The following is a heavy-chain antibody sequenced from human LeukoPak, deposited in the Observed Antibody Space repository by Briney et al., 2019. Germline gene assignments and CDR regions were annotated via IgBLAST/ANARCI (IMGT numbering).Heavy chain of an antibody. CDR1: GYTLTELS. CDR3: ATGDGIKLTDDAFDI. CDR2: FDPEDGET. J-gene: IGHJ3*02. V-gene: IGHV1-24*01. D-gene: IGHD1-20*01. Sequence: ASVKVSCKVSGYTLTELSMHWVRQAPGKRLEWMGGFDPEDGETIYAQKFQGRVTMTEDTSTDTAYMELSSLRSEDTAVYYCATGDGIKLTDDAFDIWGQGTMVTVSS.